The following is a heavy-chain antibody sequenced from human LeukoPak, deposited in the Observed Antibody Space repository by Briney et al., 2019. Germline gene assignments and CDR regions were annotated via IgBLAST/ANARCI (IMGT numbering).Heavy chain of an antibody. CDR1: GDSIRSSSYY. Sequence: SETLSLTCIVSGDSIRSSSYYWGWIRQPPGKGLEWIGSMFYGETTSYSPSLQSRVTISLDTSKNQFSLRLNSVTAAETAVYYCARLERSRMDGAQYWGQGTLVTVSS. J-gene: IGHJ4*02. CDR2: MFYGETT. D-gene: IGHD4/OR15-4a*01. V-gene: IGHV4-39*01. CDR3: ARLERSRMDGAQY.